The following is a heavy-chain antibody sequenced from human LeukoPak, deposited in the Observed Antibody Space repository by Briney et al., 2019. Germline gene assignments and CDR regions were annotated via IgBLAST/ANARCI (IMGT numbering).Heavy chain of an antibody. CDR1: GFSFSDSY. D-gene: IGHD2/OR15-2a*01. J-gene: IGHJ3*02. V-gene: IGHV3-11*01. Sequence: GGSLRLSCAASGFSFSDSYMSWIRQAPGQGLEWLSYIKSSDTSTFYADSVKGRFTVSRDNAKNSLYPQMNSLRAEDTAVYYCARRGNMSSPAFDIWGQGTVVTVSS. CDR2: IKSSDTST. CDR3: ARRGNMSSPAFDI.